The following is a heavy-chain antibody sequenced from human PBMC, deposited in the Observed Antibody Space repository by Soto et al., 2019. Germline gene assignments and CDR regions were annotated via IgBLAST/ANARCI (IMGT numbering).Heavy chain of an antibody. Sequence: PSQTLSLTCVISGDSVSSNSAAWNWIRQSPSRGLEWLGRTYYRSKWYNDYAVSVKSRITINPDTSKNQFSLQLNSVTPEERAVYYCARDWELELDRYYYYYYGMDVWGQGTTVTVSS. CDR2: TYYRSKWYN. J-gene: IGHJ6*02. V-gene: IGHV6-1*01. D-gene: IGHD1-7*01. CDR1: GDSVSSNSAA. CDR3: ARDWELELDRYYYYYYGMDV.